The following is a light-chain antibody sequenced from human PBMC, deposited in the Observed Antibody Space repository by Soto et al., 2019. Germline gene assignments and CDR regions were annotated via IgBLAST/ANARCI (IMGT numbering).Light chain of an antibody. J-gene: IGKJ1*01. CDR1: QTVSTN. CDR3: QQYHNWPRT. CDR2: SVS. V-gene: IGKV3-15*01. Sequence: EIVLTQSPATLSVSPGERATLFCRASQTVSTNLAWYQQKPGQPPRLLFYSVSSNVAGFPARYSASRYGTEFALTLDNVQAEYFGFYFCQQYHNWPRTFGQGTSAEI.